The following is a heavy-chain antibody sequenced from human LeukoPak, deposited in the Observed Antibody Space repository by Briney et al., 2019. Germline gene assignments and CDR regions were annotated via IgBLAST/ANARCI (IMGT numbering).Heavy chain of an antibody. J-gene: IGHJ3*02. Sequence: SETLSLTCAVYGGSFSGYYWRWIRQPPGKGLEWIGSIYHSGSTYYNPSLKSRVTISADTSKNQFSLKLSSVTAADTAVYYCASLYYDFWSGYYDAFDIWGQGTMVTVSS. V-gene: IGHV4-34*01. D-gene: IGHD3-3*01. CDR3: ASLYYDFWSGYYDAFDI. CDR1: GGSFSGYY. CDR2: IYHSGST.